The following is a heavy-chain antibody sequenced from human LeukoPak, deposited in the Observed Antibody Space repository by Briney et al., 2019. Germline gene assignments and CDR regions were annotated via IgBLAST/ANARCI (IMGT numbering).Heavy chain of an antibody. CDR1: GGTFSSYA. V-gene: IGHV1-69*05. CDR3: ARGPAAGTMGAPEYYYYMDV. D-gene: IGHD2-2*01. Sequence: SVKVSCKASGGTFSSYAISWVRQAPGQGLEWMGGIIPIFGTANYAQKFQDRVTITTDESTSTAYMELSSLRSEDTAVYYCARGPAAGTMGAPEYYYYMDVWGKGTTVTVSS. J-gene: IGHJ6*03. CDR2: IIPIFGTA.